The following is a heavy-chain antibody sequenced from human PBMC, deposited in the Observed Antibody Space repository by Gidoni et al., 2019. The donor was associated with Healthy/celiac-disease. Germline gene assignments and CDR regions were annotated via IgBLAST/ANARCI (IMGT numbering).Heavy chain of an antibody. V-gene: IGHV1-46*03. CDR2: INPSGGST. Sequence: QFQLVQSGAEVTKPGASVKVSCQASGYILTRYHLHSVRQAPGQGLEWMGIINPSGGSTSYAQKFQGRVTMTRDTSTSTVYMELSSLRSEDTAVYDGDRRYCSSTSCYGKDAFDIWGQGTMVTVSS. CDR3: DRRYCSSTSCYGKDAFDI. J-gene: IGHJ3*02. CDR1: GYILTRYH. D-gene: IGHD2-2*01.